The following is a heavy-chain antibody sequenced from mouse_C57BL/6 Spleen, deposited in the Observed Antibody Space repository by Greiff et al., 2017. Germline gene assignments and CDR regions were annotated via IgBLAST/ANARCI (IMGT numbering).Heavy chain of an antibody. CDR2: IPPSDSDT. Sequence: QVQLQQPGAELVKPGASVKVSCKASGYTFTSYWMHWVKQRPGQGLEWIGRIPPSDSDTNYNQKFKGKATLTVDKSSSTAYMQLSSLTSEDSAVYYCAIEGGYGNFLDYWGQGTTLTVSS. V-gene: IGHV1-74*01. CDR3: AIEGGYGNFLDY. D-gene: IGHD2-10*02. J-gene: IGHJ2*01. CDR1: GYTFTSYW.